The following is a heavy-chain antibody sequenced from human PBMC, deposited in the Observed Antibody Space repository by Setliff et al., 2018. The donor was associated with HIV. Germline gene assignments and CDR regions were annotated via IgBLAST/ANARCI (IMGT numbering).Heavy chain of an antibody. D-gene: IGHD3-10*01. CDR1: GGSFSGYY. J-gene: IGHJ5*02. V-gene: IGHV4-34*12. CDR2: IIHSGGT. CDR3: ARYYGSGSYYP. Sequence: PSETLSLTCAVYGGSFSGYYWNWIRQPPGKGLEWIGGIIHSGGTNYNPSLKSRVTISVDTSKNQFSLKLSSVTAADTAVYYCARYYGSGSYYPWGQGTLVTVSS.